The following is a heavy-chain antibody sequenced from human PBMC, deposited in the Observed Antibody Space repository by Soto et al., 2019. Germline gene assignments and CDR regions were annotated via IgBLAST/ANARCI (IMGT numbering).Heavy chain of an antibody. Sequence: QVQLVQSGAEVKKPGSSVKVSCKASGGTFSSYAISWVRQAPGQGLEWMGGIIPIFGTANYAQKFQDRVTSTADEGTSTADMELSSLRTEDTAVYYCAKRTYYYDSSEDGWGQGSLVTVAS. D-gene: IGHD3-22*01. CDR1: GGTFSSYA. V-gene: IGHV1-69*12. J-gene: IGHJ4*02. CDR2: IIPIFGTA. CDR3: AKRTYYYDSSEDG.